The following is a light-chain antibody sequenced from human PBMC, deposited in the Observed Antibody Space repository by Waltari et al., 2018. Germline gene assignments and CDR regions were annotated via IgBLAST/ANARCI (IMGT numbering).Light chain of an antibody. V-gene: IGLV1-40*01. CDR3: QSYDSSPYVV. J-gene: IGLJ2*01. Sequence: QSVLTQPPSVSRAPGQRVTISCTGSSSNIGAVSDVHWYQQIPGTAPKLLIYVNSNRPSGVPDRFSGSKSGTSASLAITGLQAEDEADYYCQSYDSSPYVVFGGGTKLTVL. CDR1: SSNIGAVSD. CDR2: VNS.